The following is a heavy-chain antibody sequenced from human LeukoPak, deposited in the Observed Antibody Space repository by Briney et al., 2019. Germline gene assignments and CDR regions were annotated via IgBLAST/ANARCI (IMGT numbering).Heavy chain of an antibody. CDR1: GFTFSTYA. CDR2: ISGSGAST. Sequence: GGSLRLSCAASGFTFSTYAMSWVRQAPGKGLEWVSAISGSGASTYYAESVKGRFTISRDNSKNTLYLQMTSLRAEDTAVYYCAKHRRGYSGYDYFDYWGQGTLVTVSS. CDR3: AKHRRGYSGYDYFDY. D-gene: IGHD5-12*01. V-gene: IGHV3-23*01. J-gene: IGHJ4*02.